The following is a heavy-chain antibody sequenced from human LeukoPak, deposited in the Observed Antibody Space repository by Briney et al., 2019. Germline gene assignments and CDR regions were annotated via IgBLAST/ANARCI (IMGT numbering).Heavy chain of an antibody. CDR3: AKGCNSGWTPGGSAFDI. V-gene: IGHV3-23*01. J-gene: IGHJ3*02. CDR1: GFTFSSYA. D-gene: IGHD6-19*01. Sequence: PGGSLRLSCAASGFTFSSYAMSWVRQAPGKGLEWVSAISGSGGSTYYADSVKGRFTISRDNSKNTLYLQMNSLRAEDTAVYYCAKGCNSGWTPGGSAFDIWGQGTMVTVSS. CDR2: ISGSGGST.